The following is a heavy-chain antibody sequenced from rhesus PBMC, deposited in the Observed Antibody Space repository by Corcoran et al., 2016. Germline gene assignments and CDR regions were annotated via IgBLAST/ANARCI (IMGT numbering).Heavy chain of an antibody. CDR3: ARYKPIVGTTYFDY. Sequence: QVQLQESGPGLVKPSETLSLTYAVSGGSVNSLYWSWVRQSPGKGLEWIGCIDGGSGNSYYNPSLKSRVTISIDMSKNHFSLKVNSVTAADTAVYYCARYKPIVGTTYFDYWGQGVLVTVSS. CDR2: IDGGSGNS. V-gene: IGHV4-165*01. D-gene: IGHD1-14*01. J-gene: IGHJ4*01. CDR1: GGSVNSLY.